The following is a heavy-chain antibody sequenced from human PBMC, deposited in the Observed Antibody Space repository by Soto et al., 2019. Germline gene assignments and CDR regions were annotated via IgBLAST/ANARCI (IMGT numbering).Heavy chain of an antibody. CDR2: ISGSGGST. Sequence: GGSLRLSCVASGFTFSNFAMAWVRQAPGEGLEWVSAISGSGGSTYYADSVKGRFTISRDNSKNTLYLQMNSLRAEDTAVYYCAKGSYYDFWSGYYLFDYWGQGTLVTVSS. D-gene: IGHD3-3*01. J-gene: IGHJ4*02. CDR3: AKGSYYDFWSGYYLFDY. CDR1: GFTFSNFA. V-gene: IGHV3-23*01.